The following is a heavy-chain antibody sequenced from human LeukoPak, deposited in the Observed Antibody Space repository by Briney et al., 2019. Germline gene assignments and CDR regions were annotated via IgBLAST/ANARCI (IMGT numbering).Heavy chain of an antibody. J-gene: IGHJ6*03. CDR2: ISYDGGSN. CDR3: ARDRVANYPPLGYYYYMDV. CDR1: GFTFSNCG. D-gene: IGHD4/OR15-4a*01. Sequence: GGSLRLSCAASGFTFSNCGMHWVRQAPGKGLEWVAVISYDGGSNYYADSVKGRFTTSRDNSKNTLYLQMSSLRADDTAVYYCARDRVANYPPLGYYYYMDVWGKGTTVTVSS. V-gene: IGHV3-30*03.